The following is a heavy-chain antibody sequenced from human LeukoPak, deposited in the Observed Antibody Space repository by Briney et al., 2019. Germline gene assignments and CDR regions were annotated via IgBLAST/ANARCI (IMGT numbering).Heavy chain of an antibody. D-gene: IGHD3-22*01. CDR1: GGTFSSYA. Sequence: GASVKVSCKASGGTFSSYAISWARQAPGQGLEWMGGIIPIFGTANYAQKFQGRVTITADESTSTAYMELSSLRSEDTAVYYCARGYDSSGYYPEYFQHWGQGTLVTVSS. CDR2: IIPIFGTA. V-gene: IGHV1-69*13. CDR3: ARGYDSSGYYPEYFQH. J-gene: IGHJ1*01.